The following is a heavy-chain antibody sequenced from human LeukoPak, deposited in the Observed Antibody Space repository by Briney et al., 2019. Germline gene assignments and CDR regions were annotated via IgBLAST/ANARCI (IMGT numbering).Heavy chain of an antibody. CDR3: ASHHYDFWSGTNWFDP. CDR1: GYTFTSYD. J-gene: IGHJ5*02. D-gene: IGHD3-3*01. V-gene: IGHV1-8*01. CDR2: MNPNSGNT. Sequence: ASVKVSCKASGYTFTSYDINWVRQATGQGLEWMVWMNPNSGNTGYAQKFQGRVTMTRNTSTSTAYMELTSLRSEDSAVYYCASHHYDFWSGTNWFDPWGQGTLVTVSS.